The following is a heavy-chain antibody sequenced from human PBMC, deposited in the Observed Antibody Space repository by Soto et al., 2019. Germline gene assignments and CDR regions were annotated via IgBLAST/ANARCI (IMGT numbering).Heavy chain of an antibody. V-gene: IGHV4-39*01. CDR3: ASHLRPVTVYNWFDP. D-gene: IGHD4-17*01. Sequence: QLQLQESGPGLVKPSETLSLTCTVSGGSISSSSYYWGWIRQPPGKGLEWIGSIYYSGSTYYNPSLKSRVTISVDTSKNQFSLKLSSVTAADTAVYYCASHLRPVTVYNWFDPWGQGTLVTVSS. J-gene: IGHJ5*02. CDR2: IYYSGST. CDR1: GGSISSSSYY.